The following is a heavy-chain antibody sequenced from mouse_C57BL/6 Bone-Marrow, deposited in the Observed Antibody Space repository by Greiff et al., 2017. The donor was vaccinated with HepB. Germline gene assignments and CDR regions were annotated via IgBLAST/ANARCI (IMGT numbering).Heavy chain of an antibody. J-gene: IGHJ1*03. V-gene: IGHV10-1*01. CDR2: IRSKSNNYAT. Sequence: EVMLVESGGGLVQPPGSLKLSCAASGFSFNTYAMNWVRQSPGKGLEWVARIRSKSNNYATYYADSVKDRFTISRDDSESMLYLQMNNLKTEDTAMYYCGTGSRGDYWYVDVWGTGTTVTVSS. CDR1: GFSFNTYA. D-gene: IGHD1-1*01. CDR3: GTGSRGDYWYVDV.